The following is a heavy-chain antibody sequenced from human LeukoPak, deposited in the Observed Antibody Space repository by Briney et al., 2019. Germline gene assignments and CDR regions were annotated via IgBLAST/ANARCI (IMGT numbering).Heavy chain of an antibody. CDR3: ARSSNWFDP. Sequence: SETLSLTCAVSGGSISSGGYSWSWIRQPPGKGLECIGYIYHSGSTYYNPSLKSRVTISVDRSKNQFSLKLSSVTAADTAVYYCARSSNWFDPWGQGTLVTVSS. J-gene: IGHJ5*02. CDR2: IYHSGST. CDR1: GGSISSGGYS. V-gene: IGHV4-30-2*01.